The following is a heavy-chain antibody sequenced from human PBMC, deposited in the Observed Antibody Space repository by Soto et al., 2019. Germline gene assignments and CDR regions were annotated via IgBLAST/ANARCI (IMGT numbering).Heavy chain of an antibody. J-gene: IGHJ4*02. CDR3: AKITDPAPYFDY. CDR2: ISGGGGST. CDR1: GFTFSSYA. Sequence: EVQLLESGGGLVQPGGSRRLSCAASGFTFSSYAMSWVRQAPGKGLEWVSAISGGGGSTYYADSGKGRFTISRDNSKNTLYLQMNSLRAEDTAVYYCAKITDPAPYFDYWGQGTLVTVSS. D-gene: IGHD2-15*01. V-gene: IGHV3-23*01.